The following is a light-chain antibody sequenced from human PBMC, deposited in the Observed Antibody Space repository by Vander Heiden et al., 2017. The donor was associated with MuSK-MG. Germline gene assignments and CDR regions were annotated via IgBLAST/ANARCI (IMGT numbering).Light chain of an antibody. CDR3: QQYSQYPLT. Sequence: DISRSHSPLTLSAPVGDRVTLTCRASNNISNWLAWYQKTPGTAARLLLSMASNLESGVPSRFSGSASGTEFTLIISSLQPDDFATYYCQQYSQYPLTFGGGTKLDIK. CDR1: NNISNW. J-gene: IGKJ4*01. V-gene: IGKV1-5*03. CDR2: MAS.